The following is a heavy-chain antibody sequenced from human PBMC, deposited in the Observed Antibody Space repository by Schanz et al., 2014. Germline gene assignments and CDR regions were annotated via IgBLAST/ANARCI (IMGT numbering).Heavy chain of an antibody. CDR1: GFTVNTNY. CDR2: MYINSGST. J-gene: IGHJ4*02. V-gene: IGHV3-53*01. CDR3: AKDGEIWSGYPEYFDS. D-gene: IGHD3-3*01. Sequence: EVQLVESGGGLIQPGGSLRLSCAVSGFTVNTNYMSWVRQAPGKGLEWISSMYINSGSTQYADSVKGRFIISRDSSKNTLFLQMNSLRDEDTAVYYCAKDGEIWSGYPEYFDSWGQGTLVTVSS.